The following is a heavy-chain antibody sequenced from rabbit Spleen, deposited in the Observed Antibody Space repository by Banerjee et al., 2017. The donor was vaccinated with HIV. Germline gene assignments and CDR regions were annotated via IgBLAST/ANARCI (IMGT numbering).Heavy chain of an antibody. Sequence: QSLEESGGGLVKPGASLTLTCTASGFTLSSYWMCWVRQAPGKGLEWIGCIYAGSGNAYYASWAKGRFTISKSSSTTVTLQMTSLTAADTATYFCARAGSSVQSVYLRIAYYGMDLWGPGTLVTVS. D-gene: IGHD1-1*01. V-gene: IGHV1S40*01. J-gene: IGHJ6*01. CDR1: GFTLSSYW. CDR3: ARAGSSVQSVYLRIAYYGMDL. CDR2: IYAGSGNA.